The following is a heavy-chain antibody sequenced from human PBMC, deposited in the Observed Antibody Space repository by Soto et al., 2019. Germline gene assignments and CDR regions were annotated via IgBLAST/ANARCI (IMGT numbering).Heavy chain of an antibody. J-gene: IGHJ4*02. CDR1: GFTFSSYG. CDR2: ISYDGSNK. V-gene: IGHV3-30*18. Sequence: QVQLVESGGGVVQPGRSLRLSCAASGFTFSSYGMHGVRQAPGKGLEWVAVISYDGSNKYYADSVKGRFTISRDNSKNTLYLQMNSLSAEDTAVYYCAKDPALYWGQGTLVTVSA. CDR3: AKDPALY.